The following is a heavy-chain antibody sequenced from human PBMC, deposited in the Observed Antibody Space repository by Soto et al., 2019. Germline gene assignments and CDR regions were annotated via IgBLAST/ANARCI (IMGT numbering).Heavy chain of an antibody. Sequence: GESLKISCKGSGYSFTSYWIAWVRQMPGKGLEWMGIIYPDDSDTRYSPSFQGQVTISADKSISTAYLRWSSLKASDTAMYYCAFPLAVAAHYGMYVCCLGATVTVS. J-gene: IGHJ6*02. D-gene: IGHD2-15*01. V-gene: IGHV5-51*01. CDR3: AFPLAVAAHYGMYV. CDR1: GYSFTSYW. CDR2: IYPDDSDT.